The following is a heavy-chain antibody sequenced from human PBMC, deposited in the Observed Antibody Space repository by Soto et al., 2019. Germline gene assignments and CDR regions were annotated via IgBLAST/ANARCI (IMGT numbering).Heavy chain of an antibody. CDR2: IYYSGST. CDR1: GGSISSYY. D-gene: IGHD3-10*01. J-gene: IGHJ6*02. V-gene: IGHV4-59*01. Sequence: TSETLSLTCTVSGGSISSYYWSWIRQPPGKGLEWIGYIYYSGSTNYNPSLKSRVTISVDTSKNQFSLKLSSVTATDTAVYYCARRRVLLWFGESVDMDVWGQGTTVTVSS. CDR3: ARRRVLLWFGESVDMDV.